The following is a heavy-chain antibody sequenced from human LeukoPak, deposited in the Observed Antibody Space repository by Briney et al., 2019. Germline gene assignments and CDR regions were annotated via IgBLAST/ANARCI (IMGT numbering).Heavy chain of an antibody. CDR1: GFTFYNYA. D-gene: IGHD6-19*01. J-gene: IGHJ4*02. V-gene: IGHV3-23*01. CDR2: ISGPGDST. Sequence: GGSLRLSCAASGFTFYNYAMGWVRRAPGKGLDWVSTISGPGDSTYYADSVKGRFTISRDNAKNTLYLQMNSLRAEDTAVYYCARENVSTSGWYHDYWGQGTLVTVSS. CDR3: ARENVSTSGWYHDY.